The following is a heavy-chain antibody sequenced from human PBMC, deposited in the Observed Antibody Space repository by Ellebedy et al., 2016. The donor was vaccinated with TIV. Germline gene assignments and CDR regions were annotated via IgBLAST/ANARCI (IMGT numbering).Heavy chain of an antibody. V-gene: IGHV4-31*03. Sequence: MPSETLSLTCTVSGGSISSGDYYWSWIRQHPGKGLEWIGYIHYTGSTYYNPSLRSRVIISVDKSKNQFSLKLNSVTAADTAVYYCARDGLGYYDTANFDYWGQGTLVTVSS. D-gene: IGHD3-22*01. CDR3: ARDGLGYYDTANFDY. J-gene: IGHJ4*02. CDR2: IHYTGST. CDR1: GGSISSGDYY.